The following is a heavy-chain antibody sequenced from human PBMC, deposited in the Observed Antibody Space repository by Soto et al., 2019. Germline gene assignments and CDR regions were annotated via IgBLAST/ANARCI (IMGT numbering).Heavy chain of an antibody. D-gene: IGHD5-18*01. V-gene: IGHV1-69*06. CDR1: GGTFSDYA. CDR3: ARDRIQLRLGKYSFNGMDV. Sequence: QVQLVQSGAEMRKPGSSLRVSCKASGGTFSDYAFSWVGQVPGQGLEWMGGIVPRFGSPNYAQKFGGRVTITADTSTSTVYMEMSSLRFDDTAVYFCARDRIQLRLGKYSFNGMDVWGQGTTITVSS. CDR2: IVPRFGSP. J-gene: IGHJ6*02.